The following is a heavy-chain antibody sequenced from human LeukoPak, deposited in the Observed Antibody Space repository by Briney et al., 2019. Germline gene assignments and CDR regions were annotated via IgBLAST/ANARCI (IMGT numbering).Heavy chain of an antibody. D-gene: IGHD6-19*01. CDR2: ISWNSGSI. V-gene: IGHV3-9*01. Sequence: QPGRSLRLSCAASGFTFDDYAMHWVRHAPGKGLEWVSGISWNSGSIGYADSVKGRFTISRDNAKNSLYLQMNSLRAEDTALYYCAKDPAAVAGTSDDAFDIWGQGTMVTVSS. CDR3: AKDPAAVAGTSDDAFDI. CDR1: GFTFDDYA. J-gene: IGHJ3*02.